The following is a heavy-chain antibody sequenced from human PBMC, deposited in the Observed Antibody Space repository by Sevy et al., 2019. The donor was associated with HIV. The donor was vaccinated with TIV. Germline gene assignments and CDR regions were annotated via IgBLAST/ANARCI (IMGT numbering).Heavy chain of an antibody. D-gene: IGHD3-10*01. J-gene: IGHJ4*02. CDR2: ISGGGTNT. CDR1: GFTFSDYA. CDR3: AKDTYASGSSWGFDY. V-gene: IGHV3-23*01. Sequence: GGSLRLSCAASGFTFSDYAMNWVRQAPGEGLEWVSWISGGGTNTFSIDSLKGRFTISRDNSKNMLYLQINSLRAEDTAVYYCAKDTYASGSSWGFDYWGQGALVTVSS.